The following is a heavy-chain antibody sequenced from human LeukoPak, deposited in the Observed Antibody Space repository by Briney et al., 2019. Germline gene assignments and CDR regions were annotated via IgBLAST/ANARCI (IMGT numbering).Heavy chain of an antibody. D-gene: IGHD6-13*01. V-gene: IGHV4-59*01. Sequence: SETLSLTCTVSGGSISSYYWSWILQPPGKGLLWLGYIYYSGSTNYNPSLKSRVTISVDTSKNQFSLKLSSVTAADTAVYYCARLAAAGTRWFDPWGQGTLVTVSS. CDR1: GGSISSYY. CDR3: ARLAAAGTRWFDP. CDR2: IYYSGST. J-gene: IGHJ5*02.